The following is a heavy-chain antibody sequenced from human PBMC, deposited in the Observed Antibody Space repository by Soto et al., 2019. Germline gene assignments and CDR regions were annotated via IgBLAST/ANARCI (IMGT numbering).Heavy chain of an antibody. CDR2: ISYDGSNK. CDR3: ARVHLRSSWYGGY. CDR1: GFTFSSYA. D-gene: IGHD6-13*01. Sequence: GGSLRLSCAASGFTFSSYAMHWFRQAPGKGLEWVAVISYDGSNKYYADSVKGRFTISRDNSKNTLYLQMNSLRAEDTAVYYCARVHLRSSWYGGYWGQGTLVTVSS. J-gene: IGHJ4*02. V-gene: IGHV3-30-3*01.